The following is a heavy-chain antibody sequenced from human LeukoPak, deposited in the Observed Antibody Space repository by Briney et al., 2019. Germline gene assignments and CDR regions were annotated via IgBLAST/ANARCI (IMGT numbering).Heavy chain of an antibody. CDR1: GFTFSSYA. Sequence: GGSLRLSCAASGFTFSSYAMSWVRQAPGKGLEWVSAISGSGGSTYYADSVKGRFTISRDNSKNTLYLQMNSLRAEDTAVYYCAKDRDSSGYYYEGGYWGQGTLVTVSS. CDR2: ISGSGGST. V-gene: IGHV3-23*01. J-gene: IGHJ4*02. CDR3: AKDRDSSGYYYEGGY. D-gene: IGHD3-22*01.